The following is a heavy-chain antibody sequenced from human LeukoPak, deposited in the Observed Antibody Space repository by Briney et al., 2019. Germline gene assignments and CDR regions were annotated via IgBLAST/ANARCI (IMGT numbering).Heavy chain of an antibody. CDR2: IYHSGST. J-gene: IGHJ1*01. CDR3: ARHGGSYYSYFQH. Sequence: NSSETLSLTCAVSGYSISSGYYWGWIRQPPGKGLEWIGSIYHSGSTYYNPSLKSRVSISADTSKNQFSLKLSSVTAADTAVYYCARHGGSYYSYFQHWGQGTLVTVSS. CDR1: GYSISSGYY. V-gene: IGHV4-38-2*01. D-gene: IGHD1-26*01.